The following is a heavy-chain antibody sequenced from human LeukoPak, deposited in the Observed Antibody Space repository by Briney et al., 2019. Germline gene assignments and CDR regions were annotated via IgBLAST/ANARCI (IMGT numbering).Heavy chain of an antibody. J-gene: IGHJ4*02. CDR3: AGGYCSGGSCAKGDY. Sequence: SETLSLTCAVYGGSFSGYYWSWIRQPPGKGLEWIGEINHSGSTNYNPSLKSRVTISVDTSKNQFSLKLSSVTAADTAVYYCAGGYCSGGSCAKGDYWGQGTLVTVSS. CDR2: INHSGST. D-gene: IGHD2-15*01. V-gene: IGHV4-34*01. CDR1: GGSFSGYY.